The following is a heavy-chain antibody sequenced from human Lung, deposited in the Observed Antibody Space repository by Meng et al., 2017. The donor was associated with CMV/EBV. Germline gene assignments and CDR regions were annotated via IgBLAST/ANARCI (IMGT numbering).Heavy chain of an antibody. CDR3: ARAVGPTIVDALDI. V-gene: IGHV3-20*04. J-gene: IGHJ3*02. CDR1: GFTFDDYG. Sequence: GESXKISCAASGFTFDDYGMNWVRQAPGKGLEWVSGIRWNGETTAYTDSVRGRFTISRDNAKKSLHLQMNSLRAEDTALYYCARAVGPTIVDALDIWGQGXLVTASS. CDR2: IRWNGETT. D-gene: IGHD1-26*01.